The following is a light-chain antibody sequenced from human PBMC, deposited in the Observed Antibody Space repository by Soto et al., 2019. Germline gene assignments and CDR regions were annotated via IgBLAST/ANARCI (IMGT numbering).Light chain of an antibody. CDR1: ESIGDY. CDR2: AAS. J-gene: IGKJ5*01. V-gene: IGKV3-20*01. CDR3: QQYVKSTSIT. Sequence: ENVLTQYPFALSLSPGYRATLSFWASESIGDYLAWYQPRPGQAPRLLIYAASRRASGTPHRFSGSGSERAFTLAISGLEPADFGVYYCQQYVKSTSITFGQGTRLEIK.